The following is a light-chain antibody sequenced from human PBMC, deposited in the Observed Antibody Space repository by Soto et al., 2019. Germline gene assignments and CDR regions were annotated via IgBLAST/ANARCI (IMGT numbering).Light chain of an antibody. CDR1: QSVSSN. V-gene: IGKV3-15*01. CDR2: GAS. Sequence: EIVMTQSPATLSVSPGERATLSCRASQSVSSNLAWYQQKPGQAPRLLIHGASTRATGIPARFSGSGSGTEFTLTISSLQSEDFAVYYCQQYNKRPPWTFGQGTKVEIK. CDR3: QQYNKRPPWT. J-gene: IGKJ1*01.